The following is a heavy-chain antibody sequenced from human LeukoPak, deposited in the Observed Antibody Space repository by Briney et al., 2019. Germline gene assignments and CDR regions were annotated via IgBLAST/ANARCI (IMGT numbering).Heavy chain of an antibody. D-gene: IGHD6-19*01. J-gene: IGHJ4*02. V-gene: IGHV1-46*01. CDR2: INPSGGST. CDR1: GYTFTIYY. CDR3: VFRIAVVGTQFDY. Sequence: EASVTVSCTASGYTFTIYYMHWVRQAPGQGIEWMGMINPSGGSTSYAQKFQGRVTMTRDTSTSTVYMELSSMSSEDTAVYYCVFRIAVVGTQFDYWGQGALVTVST.